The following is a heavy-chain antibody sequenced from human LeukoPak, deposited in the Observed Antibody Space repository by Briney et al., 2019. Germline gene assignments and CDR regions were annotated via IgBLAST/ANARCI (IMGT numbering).Heavy chain of an antibody. J-gene: IGHJ5*02. CDR3: ARDPRWLTPDCTSTSCYENYFDP. D-gene: IGHD2-2*01. Sequence: LTCVVSGYSXSSGXQWAWIRQSPGKXLEWXGXXXHTGSAHYNPSLQSRVTISVDTSNNQFSLRLNSVTAADTAIYYCARDPRWLTPDCTSTSCYENYFDPWGQGTLVTVSS. CDR2: XXHTGSA. CDR1: GYSXSSGXQ. V-gene: IGHV4-38-2*02.